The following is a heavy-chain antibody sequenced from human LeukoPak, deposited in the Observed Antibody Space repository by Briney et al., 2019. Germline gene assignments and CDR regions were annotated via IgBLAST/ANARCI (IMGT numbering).Heavy chain of an antibody. V-gene: IGHV4-34*01. J-gene: IGHJ4*02. Sequence: SETLCLTCAVYGGSFSGYYWSWIRQPPGKGLEWIGEINHSGSTNYNPSLKSRVTISVDTSKNQFSLKLSSVTAADTAVYYCASSTHYMKSRDGYNSNYWGQGTLVTVSS. D-gene: IGHD5-24*01. CDR3: ASSTHYMKSRDGYNSNY. CDR1: GGSFSGYY. CDR2: INHSGST.